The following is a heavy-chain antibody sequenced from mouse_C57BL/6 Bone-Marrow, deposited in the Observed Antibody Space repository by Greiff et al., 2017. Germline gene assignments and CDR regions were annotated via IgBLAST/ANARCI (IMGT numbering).Heavy chain of an antibody. Sequence: EVQLQQSGPELVKPGASVKISCKASGYTFTDYYMNWVKQSHGKSLEWIGDINPNNGGTSYNQKFKGKATLTVAKSSSTAYMELRSLTSEDSAVYYCAAAQALFAYWGQGTLVTVSA. CDR1: GYTFTDYY. J-gene: IGHJ3*01. D-gene: IGHD3-2*02. CDR3: AAAQALFAY. CDR2: INPNNGGT. V-gene: IGHV1-26*01.